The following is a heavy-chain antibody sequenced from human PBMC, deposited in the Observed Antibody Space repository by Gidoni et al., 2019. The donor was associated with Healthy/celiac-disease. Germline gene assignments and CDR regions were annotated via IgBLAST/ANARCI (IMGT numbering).Heavy chain of an antibody. D-gene: IGHD6-19*01. Sequence: QVQLVQSGAEVKKPGASVKVSCKASGYTFPSYYMHWVRQAPGQGLEWMGIINPSGGSTSYAQKFQGRVTMTRDTSTSTVYMELSSLRSEDTAVYYCARAELIAVPSRTGFDPWGQGTLVTVSS. CDR2: INPSGGST. V-gene: IGHV1-46*01. CDR1: GYTFPSYY. CDR3: ARAELIAVPSRTGFDP. J-gene: IGHJ5*02.